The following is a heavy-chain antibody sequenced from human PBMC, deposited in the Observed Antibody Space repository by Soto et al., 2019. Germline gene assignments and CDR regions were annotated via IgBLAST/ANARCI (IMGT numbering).Heavy chain of an antibody. J-gene: IGHJ6*02. CDR1: GGSISRYF. V-gene: IGHV4-59*01. CDR2: MYYTGVT. Sequence: SETLSLTCTVSGGSISRYFWNWIRQPPGRGLEWLGYMYYTGVTNYNPSLKSRVSMSVDTSKDQFSLNLTSLTAADTAVYYCARGGEPLGYYGLDVWGQGTTVTVSS. CDR3: ARGGEPLGYYGLDV.